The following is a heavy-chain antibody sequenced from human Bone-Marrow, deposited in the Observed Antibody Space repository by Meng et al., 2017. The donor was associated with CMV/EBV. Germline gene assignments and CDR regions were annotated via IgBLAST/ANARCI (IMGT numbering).Heavy chain of an antibody. Sequence: SGPTLVKPTQTLTLTCTFSGFSLSTRGVGVGWIRQPPGKALEWLAVIYWNDDINYSPSLKSRLAITKDTSKNQVVLIMTNMHPEDTATYHCAHRRGSRRFGESSWRPSWFDPWGQGTLVTVSS. CDR3: AHRRGSRRFGESSWRPSWFDP. CDR1: GFSLSTRGVG. V-gene: IGHV2-5*01. D-gene: IGHD3-10*01. CDR2: IYWNDDI. J-gene: IGHJ5*02.